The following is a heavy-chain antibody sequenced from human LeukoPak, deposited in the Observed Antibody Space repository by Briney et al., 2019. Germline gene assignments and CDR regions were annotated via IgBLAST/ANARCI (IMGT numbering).Heavy chain of an antibody. V-gene: IGHV1-46*01. Sequence: ASVKVSCKASGYTFTNYYMHWVRQAPGQGLEWMGIINPSGGSTSFAQKSQGRVTMTRDTSTSTVYMELSSLRSEDTAVYYCARGMPRTTFNYWGQGTLVTVSS. CDR2: INPSGGST. J-gene: IGHJ4*02. CDR3: ARGMPRTTFNY. CDR1: GYTFTNYY. D-gene: IGHD1-1*01.